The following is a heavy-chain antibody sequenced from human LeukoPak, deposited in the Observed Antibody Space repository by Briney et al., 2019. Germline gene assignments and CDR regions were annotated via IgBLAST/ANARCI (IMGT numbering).Heavy chain of an antibody. J-gene: IGHJ4*02. CDR2: IYHSGST. CDR1: GGSISSSNW. D-gene: IGHD6-13*01. Sequence: SEILSLTCAVSGGSISSSNWWSWVRQPPGKGLEWIGEIYHSGSTNYNPSLKSRVTISVDKSKNQFSLKLSSVTAADTAVYYCARKSIAAAGPNFDYWGQGTLVTVSS. V-gene: IGHV4-4*02. CDR3: ARKSIAAAGPNFDY.